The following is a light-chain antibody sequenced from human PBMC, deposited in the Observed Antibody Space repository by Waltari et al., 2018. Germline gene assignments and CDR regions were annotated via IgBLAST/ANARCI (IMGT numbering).Light chain of an antibody. CDR3: QQRNNYPFS. J-gene: IGKJ2*03. CDR2: KAS. Sequence: DIQLTQSPFSLSASVGDRVIITCRASQGISSYLAWYQQKPGKAPNLLIYKASSLQSGVPSRFSGSGSGTEFTLTISSLQPEDFAVYYCQQRNNYPFSFGQGTKVEIK. V-gene: IGKV1-9*01. CDR1: QGISSY.